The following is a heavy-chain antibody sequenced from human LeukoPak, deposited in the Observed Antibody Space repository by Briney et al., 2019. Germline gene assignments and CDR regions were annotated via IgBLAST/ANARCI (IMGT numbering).Heavy chain of an antibody. V-gene: IGHV1-18*04. D-gene: IGHD3-10*01. Sequence: ASVKVSCKASGYTFTGYYMHWVRQAPGQGLEWMGWISAYNGNTNYAQKLQGRVTMTTDTSTSTAYMELRSLRSDDTAVYYCARGVLYYGSGSYYNHWGQGTLVTVSS. J-gene: IGHJ5*02. CDR2: ISAYNGNT. CDR3: ARGVLYYGSGSYYNH. CDR1: GYTFTGYY.